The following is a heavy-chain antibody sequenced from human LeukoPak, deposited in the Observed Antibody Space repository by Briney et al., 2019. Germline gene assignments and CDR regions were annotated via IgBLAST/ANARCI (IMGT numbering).Heavy chain of an antibody. CDR3: ATTYGSGSYYKGRYYYGMDV. V-gene: IGHV3-7*01. D-gene: IGHD3-10*01. CDR1: GFTFSSYW. Sequence: GGSLRLSCAASGFTFSSYWMSWVRQAPGKGLEWVANIKQDGSEKYYVDSVKGRFTISRDNAKNSLYLQMNSLRAEDTAVYYCATTYGSGSYYKGRYYYGMDVWGQGTTVTVSS. CDR2: IKQDGSEK. J-gene: IGHJ6*02.